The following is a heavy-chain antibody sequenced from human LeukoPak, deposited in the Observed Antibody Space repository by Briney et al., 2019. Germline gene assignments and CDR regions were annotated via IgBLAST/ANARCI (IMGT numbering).Heavy chain of an antibody. D-gene: IGHD1-26*01. J-gene: IGHJ4*02. CDR1: GYTLTELS. CDR3: ATASYSGSYFLDY. V-gene: IGHV1-24*01. CDR2: FDPEDGET. Sequence: ASVKVSYKVSGYTLTELSMHWVRQAPGKGLEWMGGFDPEDGETIYAQKFQGRVTMTEDTSTDTAYMELSSLRSEDTAVYYCATASYSGSYFLDYWGQGTLVTVSS.